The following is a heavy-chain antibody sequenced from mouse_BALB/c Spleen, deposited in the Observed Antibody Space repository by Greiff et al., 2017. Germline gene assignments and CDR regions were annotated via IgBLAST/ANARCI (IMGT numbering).Heavy chain of an antibody. CDR1: GFNIKDTY. J-gene: IGHJ4*01. Sequence: EVKLVESGAELVKPGASVKLSCTASGFNIKDTYMHWVKQRPEQGLEWIGRIDPANGNTKYDPKFQGKATITADTSSNTAYLQLSSLTSEDTAVYYCARTTMDYYAMDYWGQGTSVTVSS. D-gene: IGHD2-1*01. V-gene: IGHV14-3*02. CDR2: IDPANGNT. CDR3: ARTTMDYYAMDY.